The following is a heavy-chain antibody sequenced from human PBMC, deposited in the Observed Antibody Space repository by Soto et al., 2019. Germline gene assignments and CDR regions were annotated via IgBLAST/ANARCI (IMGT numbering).Heavy chain of an antibody. V-gene: IGHV4-34*01. J-gene: IGHJ4*02. CDR3: ASVVGPRYYFDY. CDR2: ISHSGST. CDR1: GGSFSGYY. Sequence: QVQLQQWGAGLLKPSETLSLTCAVYGGSFSGYYWSWIRQPPGKGLEWIGEISHSGSTNYNPSLKSRVTISVDTSQNPFSLKLSSVTAADTAVYYCASVVGPRYYFDYWGQGTLVTVSS. D-gene: IGHD3-16*01.